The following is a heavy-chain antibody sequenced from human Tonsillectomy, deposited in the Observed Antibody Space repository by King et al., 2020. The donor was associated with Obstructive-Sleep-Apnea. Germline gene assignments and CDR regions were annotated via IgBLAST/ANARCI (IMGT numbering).Heavy chain of an antibody. Sequence: VQLVESGGGLVQPGESLRLSCAASGFSVSATYMTWVRQAPGEGLGWVSIIYSGGGTDYADSVKGRFTIPRHKSGNTPSLQMNSPTAHDTAIYYCASNNYVSSIDAFDIWGQGTAVTVS. CDR2: IYSGGGT. V-gene: IGHV3-53*04. CDR3: ASNNYVSSIDAFDI. J-gene: IGHJ3*02. D-gene: IGHD3-10*02. CDR1: GFSVSATY.